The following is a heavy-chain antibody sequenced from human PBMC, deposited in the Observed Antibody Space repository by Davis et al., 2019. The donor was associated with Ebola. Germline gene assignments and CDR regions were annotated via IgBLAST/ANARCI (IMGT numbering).Heavy chain of an antibody. CDR3: ARGRIVLMVYAPHAGDYYYGMDV. J-gene: IGHJ6*02. V-gene: IGHV1-69*13. D-gene: IGHD2-8*01. CDR2: IIPIFVTA. CDR1: GGTFSSYA. Sequence: SVKVSCKASGGTFSSYAISWVRQAPGQGLEWMGGIIPIFVTANYAQKFQGRVTITADESTSTAYMELSSLRSEDTAVYYCARGRIVLMVYAPHAGDYYYGMDVWGQGTTVTVSS.